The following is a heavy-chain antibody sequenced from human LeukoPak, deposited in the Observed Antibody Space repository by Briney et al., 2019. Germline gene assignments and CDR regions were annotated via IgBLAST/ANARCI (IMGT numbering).Heavy chain of an antibody. Sequence: SETLSLTCAVYGESFSGYYWSWVRQPAGKGLEWIGRIYASGTTRYNPSLQSRVTMSVDMSKNQFFLKLTSVTAADTAVYFCARGLAAAYDYNWLDPWGQGILVTVSS. V-gene: IGHV4-59*10. D-gene: IGHD5-12*01. J-gene: IGHJ5*02. CDR2: IYASGTT. CDR1: GESFSGYY. CDR3: ARGLAAAYDYNWLDP.